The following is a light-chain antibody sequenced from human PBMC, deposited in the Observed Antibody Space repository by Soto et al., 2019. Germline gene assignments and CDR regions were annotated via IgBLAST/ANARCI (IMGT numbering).Light chain of an antibody. CDR1: QSIRYY. J-gene: IGKJ1*01. V-gene: IGKV1-5*01. CDR3: QHHNSYSQT. CDR2: GAS. Sequence: DIQLTQSPPTLSASVGDRVTITCRASQSIRYYLAWYQQMPGKAPKLLIYGASSLQSGVPSRFSGSGSGTEFTLTISSLQPDDFATYFCQHHNSYSQTFGQGPKADIK.